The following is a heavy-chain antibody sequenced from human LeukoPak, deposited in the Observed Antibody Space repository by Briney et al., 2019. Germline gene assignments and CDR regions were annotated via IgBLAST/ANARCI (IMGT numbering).Heavy chain of an antibody. V-gene: IGHV1-2*06. CDR2: INTNSGDT. J-gene: IGHJ4*02. Sequence: GASVKVSCKASGFTFTAYDLHRVRQAPGHGPEWMGRINTNSGDTNYGQKFQDRVTMTRDTSITTVYMELSRLISDDTAVYYCARDRLSAAGRGGWGPGTLVTVSS. CDR3: ARDRLSAAGRGG. D-gene: IGHD6-13*01. CDR1: GFTFTAYD.